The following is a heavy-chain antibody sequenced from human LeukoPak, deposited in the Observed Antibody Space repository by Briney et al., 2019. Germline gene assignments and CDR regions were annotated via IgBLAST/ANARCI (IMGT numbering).Heavy chain of an antibody. J-gene: IGHJ4*02. CDR3: ARCYYGSGSFFDY. Sequence: IRVTISVDTSKNQFSLKLSSVTAADTAVYYCARCYYGSGSFFDYWGQGTLVIVSS. D-gene: IGHD3-10*01. V-gene: IGHV4-59*01.